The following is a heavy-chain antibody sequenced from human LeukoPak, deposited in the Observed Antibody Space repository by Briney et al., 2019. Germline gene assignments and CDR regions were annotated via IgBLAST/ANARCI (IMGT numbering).Heavy chain of an antibody. Sequence: SETLSLTCTVAGGSISSYYWSWIRQPAGKGLEWIGRIYTSGSTNYNPSLKSRVTMSVDTSKNQFSLKVRSMTAADTAVYYCARDATMVRGVIIEYNWFDPWGQGTLVTVSS. D-gene: IGHD3-10*01. V-gene: IGHV4-4*07. J-gene: IGHJ5*02. CDR3: ARDATMVRGVIIEYNWFDP. CDR1: GGSISSYY. CDR2: IYTSGST.